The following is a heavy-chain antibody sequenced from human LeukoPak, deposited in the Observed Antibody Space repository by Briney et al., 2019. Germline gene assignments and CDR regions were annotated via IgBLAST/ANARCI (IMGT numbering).Heavy chain of an antibody. CDR3: TTDPYDCSGGSCYYYGKDV. Sequence: GGSLRLSCAASGFTFSNAWMSWVRQAPGKGLEWVGRIKSKTDGGTTDYAAPVKGRFTISRDDSKNTLYLQMNSLKTEDTAVYYCTTDPYDCSGGSCYYYGKDVWGQGTTVTVSS. V-gene: IGHV3-15*01. D-gene: IGHD2-15*01. CDR1: GFTFSNAW. J-gene: IGHJ6*02. CDR2: IKSKTDGGTT.